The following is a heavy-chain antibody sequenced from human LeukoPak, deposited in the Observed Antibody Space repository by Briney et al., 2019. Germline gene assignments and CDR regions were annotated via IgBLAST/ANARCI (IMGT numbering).Heavy chain of an antibody. CDR1: GGTFSSYA. J-gene: IGHJ3*02. CDR3: ARGGDYYDSSGYYDDAFDI. V-gene: IGHV1-69*06. Sequence: SVKVSCKASGGTFSSYAISWVRQAPGQGLEWMGGIIPIFGTANYAQKFQGRVTITADKSTSTAYMELSSLRSEDTAVYYCARGGDYYDSSGYYDDAFDIWGQGTMVTVSS. D-gene: IGHD3-22*01. CDR2: IIPIFGTA.